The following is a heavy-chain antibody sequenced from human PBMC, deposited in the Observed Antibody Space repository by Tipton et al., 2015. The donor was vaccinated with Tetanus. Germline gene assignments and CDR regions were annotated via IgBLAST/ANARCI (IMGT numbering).Heavy chain of an antibody. CDR2: IDYSGST. CDR1: GGSISSYY. D-gene: IGHD4-23*01. CDR3: ARCPYGGVSGTLYY. V-gene: IGHV4-59*01. Sequence: TLSLTCTVSGGSISSYYWSWVRQPPGKGLEWTGYIDYSGSTNYNPSLKSRVTISIDTSKKQFSLNLSSVIAADTAVYFCARCPYGGVSGTLYYWGQGILVTVSS. J-gene: IGHJ4*02.